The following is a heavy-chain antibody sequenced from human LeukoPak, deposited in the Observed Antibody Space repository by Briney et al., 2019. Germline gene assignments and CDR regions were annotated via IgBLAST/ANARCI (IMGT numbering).Heavy chain of an antibody. V-gene: IGHV5-51*01. CDR2: IYPGDSDT. J-gene: IGHJ6*03. CDR1: GYSFTSYW. CDR3: ARLKWIYGSGSYSYYYMDV. Sequence: GESLKISCKGSGYSFTSYWIGWVRQMPGKGLEWMGIIYPGDSDTRYSPSFQGQVTISADKSISTAYLQWSSLKASDTAMYYCARLKWIYGSGSYSYYYMDVWGKGTTVTVSS. D-gene: IGHD3-10*01.